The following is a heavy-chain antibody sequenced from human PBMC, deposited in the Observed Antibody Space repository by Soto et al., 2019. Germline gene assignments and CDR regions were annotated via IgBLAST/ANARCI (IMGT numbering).Heavy chain of an antibody. CDR2: ISGGGETT. V-gene: IGHV3-23*01. Sequence: EVQLLESGGGLVQPGGSLRLSCAASRFTFSNYAMSWVRQAPGKGLEWVSVISGGGETTYYADSVKGRFTISRDNSQNTLYLQMNSLRAEDTAVYYCARYSPYCSGGSCYSIGDDYWGQGTLVTVSS. J-gene: IGHJ4*02. CDR3: ARYSPYCSGGSCYSIGDDY. D-gene: IGHD2-15*01. CDR1: RFTFSNYA.